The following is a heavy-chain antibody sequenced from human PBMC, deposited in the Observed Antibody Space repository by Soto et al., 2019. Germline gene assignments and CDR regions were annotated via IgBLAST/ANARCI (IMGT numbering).Heavy chain of an antibody. Sequence: QMQLVQSGAEVKKPGSSVKVSCKAAGGSFACYAITWLRQAPGQGLEWMGGIIPLFNTTTYAQKFQDRVTITADEATNTAYMQLSSLRSEDTAVYYCAREYSYGSGTYFDYWGQGTLVIVSS. J-gene: IGHJ4*02. V-gene: IGHV1-69*01. CDR3: AREYSYGSGTYFDY. D-gene: IGHD3-10*01. CDR2: IIPLFNTT. CDR1: GGSFACYA.